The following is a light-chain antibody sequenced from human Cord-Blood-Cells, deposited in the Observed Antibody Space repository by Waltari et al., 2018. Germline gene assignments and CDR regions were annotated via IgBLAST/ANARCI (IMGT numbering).Light chain of an antibody. CDR1: QSVSSSY. V-gene: IGKV3-20*01. CDR2: GAS. CDR3: QQYGSSPWT. Sequence: EIVLTQSPGTLSLSPGERATLSCRASQSVSSSYLAWYQQKPGQAPRLPIYGASSRATGIPDRFSGSGSGTDFTLTISRLEPEDLAGYYCQQYGSSPWTFGQGTKVEIK. J-gene: IGKJ1*01.